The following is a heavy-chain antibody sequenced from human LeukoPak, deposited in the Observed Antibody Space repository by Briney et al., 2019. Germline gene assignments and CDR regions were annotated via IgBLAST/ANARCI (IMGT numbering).Heavy chain of an antibody. CDR2: TIPIFGTA. CDR1: GGTFSIYA. V-gene: IGHV1-69*05. Sequence: SVRVSCTASGGTFSIYAISWVRPAPGQGLEWMGGTIPIFGTAKYAQKFQGRVTITTDESTSTAYMELSSLRSEDTAVYYCARYIGGSDYGDSRDAFDIWGQGTMVSVSS. D-gene: IGHD4-17*01. CDR3: ARYIGGSDYGDSRDAFDI. J-gene: IGHJ3*02.